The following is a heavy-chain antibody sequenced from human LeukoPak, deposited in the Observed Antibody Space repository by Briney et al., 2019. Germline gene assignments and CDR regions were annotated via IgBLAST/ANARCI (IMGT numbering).Heavy chain of an antibody. J-gene: IGHJ4*02. CDR2: VKQDGSEK. D-gene: IGHD3-16*01. CDR1: EFTFSNYW. CDR3: ARDGRGGYLDY. V-gene: IGHV3-7*01. Sequence: GGSLRLSCEASEFTFSNYWMSWVRQAPGKGLEWVANVKQDGSEKHYVDSVKGRFTISRDNAKNSLYLQMNSLRAEDTAMYYCARDGRGGYLDYWGQGTLVTVSS.